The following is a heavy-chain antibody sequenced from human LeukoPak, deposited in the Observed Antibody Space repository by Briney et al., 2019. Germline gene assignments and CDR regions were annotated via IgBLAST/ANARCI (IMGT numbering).Heavy chain of an antibody. Sequence: GRSLRLSCAASGFTFSSHGMHWVRQAPGKGPEWVAVIWYDGSNKYYADSVKGRFTISRDNSKNTLYLQMNSLRAEDTAVYYCAKDLRSGSFPFDYWGQGTLVTVSS. V-gene: IGHV3-33*06. CDR1: GFTFSSHG. D-gene: IGHD1-26*01. CDR3: AKDLRSGSFPFDY. J-gene: IGHJ4*02. CDR2: IWYDGSNK.